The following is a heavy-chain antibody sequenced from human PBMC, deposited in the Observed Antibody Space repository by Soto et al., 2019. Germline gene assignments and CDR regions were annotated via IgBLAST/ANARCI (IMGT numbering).Heavy chain of an antibody. V-gene: IGHV3-23*01. CDR2: IRGSGGST. Sequence: GGSLRLSCAASGFTFSSYAMSWVRQAPGKGLEWVSAIRGSGGSTYYADSVKGRFTISRDNSKNTLYLQMNSLRAEDTAVYYCAKDLVIGRSTGIVVVPAAPTEGYYYYGMDVWGQGTTVTVSS. J-gene: IGHJ6*02. CDR1: GFTFSSYA. D-gene: IGHD2-2*01. CDR3: AKDLVIGRSTGIVVVPAAPTEGYYYYGMDV.